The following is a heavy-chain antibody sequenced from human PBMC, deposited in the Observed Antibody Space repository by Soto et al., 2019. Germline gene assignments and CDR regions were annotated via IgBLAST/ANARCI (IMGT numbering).Heavy chain of an antibody. CDR1: GDSISSGGFS. Sequence: SETLSLTCAVSGDSISSGGFSWSWIRQPPGKGLEWIGYIYHSGSTYYNPSLKSRVTISVDRSKNQFSLKLSSVTAADTAVYYCARGVRDGYMNWFDPWGQGTLVTVSS. J-gene: IGHJ5*02. CDR2: IYHSGST. D-gene: IGHD5-12*01. V-gene: IGHV4-30-2*01. CDR3: ARGVRDGYMNWFDP.